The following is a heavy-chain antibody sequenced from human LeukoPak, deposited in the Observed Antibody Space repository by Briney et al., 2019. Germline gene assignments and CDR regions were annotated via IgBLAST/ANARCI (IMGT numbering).Heavy chain of an antibody. CDR2: IRYEGFNK. Sequence: GGSLRLSCAASGFTFSNYGMHWVREAPGKGLERVASIRYEGFNKFYAYSLKGRFTISRDNSKNTLYLQMNSLRAEDTAVYYCAKKTIVGATVDAFDIWGQGTMVIVSS. CDR1: GFTFSNYG. J-gene: IGHJ3*02. D-gene: IGHD1-26*01. V-gene: IGHV3-30*02. CDR3: AKKTIVGATVDAFDI.